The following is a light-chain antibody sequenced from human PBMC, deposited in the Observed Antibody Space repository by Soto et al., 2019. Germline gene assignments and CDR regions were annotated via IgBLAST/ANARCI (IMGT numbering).Light chain of an antibody. CDR2: DVS. CDR1: SSDVGGYNY. J-gene: IGLJ2*01. CDR3: SSYTGSSTHVV. V-gene: IGLV2-14*01. Sequence: QSALTQPASVSGSPGQSITISCTGTSSDVGGYNYVSWYQQHPGKAPKLMIYDVSNRPSGVSNRLSASKSGNTASLTISGLQDEDEADYYCSSYTGSSTHVVFGGGTKLTVL.